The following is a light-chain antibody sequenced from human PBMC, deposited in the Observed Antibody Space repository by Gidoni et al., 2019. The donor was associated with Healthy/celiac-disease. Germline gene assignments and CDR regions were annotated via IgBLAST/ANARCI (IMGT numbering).Light chain of an antibody. CDR2: AAS. V-gene: IGKV1-39*01. J-gene: IGKJ1*01. CDR3: QQSYSTPQT. CDR1: QSISSY. Sequence: DRVTIPCRASQSISSYLNWYQQKPGKAPKLLIYAASSLQSGVPSRFSGSGSGTDFTLTISSLQPEDFATYYCQQSYSTPQTFGQGTKVEIK.